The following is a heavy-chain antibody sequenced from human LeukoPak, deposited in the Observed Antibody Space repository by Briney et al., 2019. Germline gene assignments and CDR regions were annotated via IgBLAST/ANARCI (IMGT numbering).Heavy chain of an antibody. CDR2: IIPIFATA. CDR3: ASSTRGVHEYSYGGYFDY. J-gene: IGHJ4*02. CDR1: GGTFSRYG. D-gene: IGHD5-18*01. Sequence: SAKVSCKASGGTFSRYGISWVRQAPGQGLEWMGGIIPIFATANYAQKFQGRVTITTDESTSTAYMELSSLRSEDTAVYYCASSTRGVHEYSYGGYFDYWGQGTLVTVSS. V-gene: IGHV1-69*05.